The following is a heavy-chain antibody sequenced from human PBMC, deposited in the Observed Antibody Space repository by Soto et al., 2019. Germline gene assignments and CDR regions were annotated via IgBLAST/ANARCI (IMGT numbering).Heavy chain of an antibody. CDR3: ARGPDGSSSSSRYYWYFDL. J-gene: IGHJ2*01. V-gene: IGHV1-69*01. D-gene: IGHD6-6*01. Sequence: QVQLVQSGAEVKKPGSSVKVSCKASGGTCSSYAISWVRQAPGQGLEWMGGIIPIFGTANYAQKFQGRVTITADESTSTAYMELSSLRSEDTAVYYCARGPDGSSSSSRYYWYFDLWGRGTLVTVSS. CDR1: GGTCSSYA. CDR2: IIPIFGTA.